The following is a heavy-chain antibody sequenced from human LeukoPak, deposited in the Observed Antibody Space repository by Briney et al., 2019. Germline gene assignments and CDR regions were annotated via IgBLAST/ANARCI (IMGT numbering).Heavy chain of an antibody. Sequence: SETLSLTCTVSGGSISSYYWSWIRQPPGKGLEWIGYIYYSGSTNYNPSLKSRVTISVDTSKNQFSLKLSSVTAADTAVYYCARDLRIAAAGMGDHSEARRARNDYWGQGTLVTVSS. V-gene: IGHV4-59*01. CDR1: GGSISSYY. CDR3: ARDLRIAAAGMGDHSEARRARNDY. CDR2: IYYSGST. D-gene: IGHD6-13*01. J-gene: IGHJ4*02.